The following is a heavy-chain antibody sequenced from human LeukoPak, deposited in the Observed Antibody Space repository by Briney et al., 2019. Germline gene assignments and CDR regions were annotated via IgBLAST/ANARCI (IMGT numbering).Heavy chain of an antibody. D-gene: IGHD2-2*01. CDR1: GFTFSNYA. Sequence: GGSLRLSCAASGFTFSNYAMIWVRQAPGKGLEWVSALSGSGANTYYADSVKGRFTISRDNSKNTLYLQMNSLRAEDTAVYYCAKDLGYCYSTSCYFDYWGQGTLVTVSS. CDR3: AKDLGYCYSTSCYFDY. V-gene: IGHV3-23*01. CDR2: LSGSGANT. J-gene: IGHJ4*02.